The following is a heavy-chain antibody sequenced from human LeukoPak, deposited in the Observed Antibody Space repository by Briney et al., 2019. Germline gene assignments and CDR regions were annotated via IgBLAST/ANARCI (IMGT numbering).Heavy chain of an antibody. Sequence: ASVKVSCQASGYSFTSYGISWVRQAPGQGLEWMGWISAYNGNTNYEQKLRGRVTMTTGTSTSKAYMELRSLSSDDTAVYYCARAGVTPKTGDGFDIWGQGTMVTVSS. CDR3: ARAGVTPKTGDGFDI. CDR1: GYSFTSYG. CDR2: ISAYNGNT. V-gene: IGHV1-18*01. D-gene: IGHD4-23*01. J-gene: IGHJ3*02.